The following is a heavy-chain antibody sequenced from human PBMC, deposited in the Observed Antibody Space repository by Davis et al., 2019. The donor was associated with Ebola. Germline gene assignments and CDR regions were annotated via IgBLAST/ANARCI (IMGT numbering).Heavy chain of an antibody. CDR1: GYTFTSYY. V-gene: IGHV1-46*01. CDR2: INPSGGST. D-gene: IGHD2-2*01. CDR3: ARGDCSSTSCYRYYYYYMDV. Sequence: ASVKVSCKASGYTFTSYYMHWVRQAPGQGLEWMGIINPSGGSTSYAQKFQGRVTMTRDTSTSTVYMELSSLRSDDTAVYYCARGDCSSTSCYRYYYYYMDVWGKGTTVTVSS. J-gene: IGHJ6*03.